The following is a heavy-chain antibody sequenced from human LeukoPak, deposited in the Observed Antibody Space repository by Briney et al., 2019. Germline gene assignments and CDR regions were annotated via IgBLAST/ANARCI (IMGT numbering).Heavy chain of an antibody. Sequence: ASVKVSCKASGYTFTSYGIGWVRQAPGQGLEWMGWINAYNGNTNSAQKLQGRVTMTTDTSTSTAYMELRSLRSDDTAVYYCARALLLRGVMIGNDYWGQGTLVTVSS. D-gene: IGHD3-10*01. CDR3: ARALLLRGVMIGNDY. J-gene: IGHJ4*02. V-gene: IGHV1-18*01. CDR2: INAYNGNT. CDR1: GYTFTSYG.